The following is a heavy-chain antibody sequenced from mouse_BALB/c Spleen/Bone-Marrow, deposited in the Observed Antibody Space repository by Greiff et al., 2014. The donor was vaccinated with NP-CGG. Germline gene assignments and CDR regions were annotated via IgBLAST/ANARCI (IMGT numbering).Heavy chain of an antibody. CDR2: IHPNSGNT. D-gene: IGHD4-1*01. CDR3: ARYWSGFAY. CDR1: GYTFTSSW. V-gene: IGHV1S130*01. J-gene: IGHJ3*01. Sequence: VQRVESGSVLVRPGASVKLSCKASGYTFTSSWMHWAKQRPGQGLEWIGEIHPNSGNTNYNEKFKGKATLTVDTSSSTAYVDLSSLTSEDSAVYYCARYWSGFAYWGQGTLVTVSA.